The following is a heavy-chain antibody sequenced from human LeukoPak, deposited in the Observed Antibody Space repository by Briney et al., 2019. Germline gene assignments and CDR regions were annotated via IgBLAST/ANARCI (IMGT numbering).Heavy chain of an antibody. CDR3: ARETYGDYDPYYYMDV. V-gene: IGHV4-34*01. Sequence: SETLSLTCAVYGGSFSGYYWSWIRQPPGKGLEWIGEINHSGSTNYNPSLKSRVTISVDTSKNQFSLKLSSVTAADTAVYYCARETYGDYDPYYYMDVWGKGTTVTVSS. J-gene: IGHJ6*03. CDR2: INHSGST. CDR1: GGSFSGYY. D-gene: IGHD4-17*01.